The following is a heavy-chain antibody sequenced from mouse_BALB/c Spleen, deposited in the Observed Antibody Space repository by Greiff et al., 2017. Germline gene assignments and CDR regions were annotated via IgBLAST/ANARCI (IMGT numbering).Heavy chain of an antibody. Sequence: EVMLVESGGDLVKPGGSLKLSCAASGFTFSSYGMSWVRQTPDKRLEWVATISSGGSYTYYPDSVKGRFTISRDNAKNTLYLQMSSLKSEDTAMYYCARHENDYDGWFAYWGQGTLVTVSA. V-gene: IGHV5-6*02. D-gene: IGHD2-4*01. J-gene: IGHJ3*01. CDR2: ISSGGSYT. CDR1: GFTFSSYG. CDR3: ARHENDYDGWFAY.